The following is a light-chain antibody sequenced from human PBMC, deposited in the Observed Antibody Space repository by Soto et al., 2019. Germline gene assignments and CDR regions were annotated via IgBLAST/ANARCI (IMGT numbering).Light chain of an antibody. CDR3: SSYAGNSTLV. Sequence: QSALTQPASVSGSPGQSITISCTGTSSDVGSYNLVSWYQQHPGKAPKLIIYEAIKRPSGVSNRFSGSKSGNTASLTISGLQADDEADYYCSSYAGNSTLVFGGGTKVTVL. J-gene: IGLJ2*01. V-gene: IGLV2-23*01. CDR2: EAI. CDR1: SSDVGSYNL.